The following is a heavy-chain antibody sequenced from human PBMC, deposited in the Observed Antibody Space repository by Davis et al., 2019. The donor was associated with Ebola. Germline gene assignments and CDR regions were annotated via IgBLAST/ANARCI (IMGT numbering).Heavy chain of an antibody. CDR2: IYYSGST. D-gene: IGHD6-6*01. V-gene: IGHV4-59*08. CDR1: GGSISSYY. Sequence: MPGGSLRLSCTVSGGSISSYYWSWIRQPPGKGLEWIGYIYYSGSTNYNPSLKSRVTISLDTSKNQFSLKLSSVTAADTAVYYCARPSPSETYYYAMDVWGKGTTVTVSS. CDR3: ARPSPSETYYYAMDV. J-gene: IGHJ6*04.